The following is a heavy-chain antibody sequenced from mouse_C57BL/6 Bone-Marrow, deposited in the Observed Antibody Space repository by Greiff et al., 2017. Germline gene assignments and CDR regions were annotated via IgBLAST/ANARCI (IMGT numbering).Heavy chain of an antibody. J-gene: IGHJ2*01. CDR2: IWSGGST. Sequence: QVQLQQSGPGLVQPSQSLSITCTASGFSLTSYGVHWVRQSPGKGLEWLGGIWSGGSTDYNAAFISRLSTSKDNSKSQVFFKMNGLQADDTAIYYCATANFDYWGQGTTLTVSS. CDR1: GFSLTSYG. CDR3: ATANFDY. V-gene: IGHV2-2*01.